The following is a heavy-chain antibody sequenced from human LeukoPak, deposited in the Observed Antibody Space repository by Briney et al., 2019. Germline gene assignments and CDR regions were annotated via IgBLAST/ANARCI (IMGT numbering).Heavy chain of an antibody. CDR3: ARVKEQWLVDY. Sequence: GGSLRLSCAASGFTFSDYYMSWIRQAPGKGLEWVSYISSSGSTIYYADSVKGRFTISRGNAKNSLYLQMNSLRAEDTAVYYCARVKEQWLVDYWGQGTLVTVSS. CDR1: GFTFSDYY. J-gene: IGHJ4*02. CDR2: ISSSGSTI. D-gene: IGHD6-19*01. V-gene: IGHV3-11*01.